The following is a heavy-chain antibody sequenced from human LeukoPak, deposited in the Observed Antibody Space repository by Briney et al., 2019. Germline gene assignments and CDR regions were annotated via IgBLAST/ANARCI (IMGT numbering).Heavy chain of an antibody. J-gene: IGHJ3*02. CDR2: IRYDGSNK. Sequence: GGSLRLSCAASGFIFTDYGMHWVRQAPGKGLEWVAFIRYDGSNKYYADSVKGRFTISRDNSKNTLYLQMNSLRAEDTAVYYCEASHDAFDIWGQGTMVTVSS. CDR3: EASHDAFDI. CDR1: GFIFTDYG. V-gene: IGHV3-30*02.